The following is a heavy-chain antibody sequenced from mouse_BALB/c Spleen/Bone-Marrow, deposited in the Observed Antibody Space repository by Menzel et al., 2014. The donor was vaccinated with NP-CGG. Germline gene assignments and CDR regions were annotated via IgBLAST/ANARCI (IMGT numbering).Heavy chain of an antibody. CDR3: ARFDYYGSSYYFDY. Sequence: QVHLQQPGAELMKPGASVKISCKATGYTFSSYWIEWVKQRPEHGLEWIGEILPGSGSTNYNEKFKGKATFTADTSSNTAYMQLSSLTSEDSAVYYCARFDYYGSSYYFDYWGQGTTLTVSS. J-gene: IGHJ2*01. CDR1: GYTFSSYW. CDR2: ILPGSGST. D-gene: IGHD1-1*01. V-gene: IGHV1-9*01.